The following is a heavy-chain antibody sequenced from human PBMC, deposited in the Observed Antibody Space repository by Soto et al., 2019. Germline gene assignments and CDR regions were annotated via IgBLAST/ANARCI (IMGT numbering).Heavy chain of an antibody. Sequence: GGSLRLSCAASGFTFSSYGMHWVRQAPGKGLEWVAVIWYDGSNKYYADSVKGRFTISRDNYKNTLYLQMNSLRAEDTAVYYCARGTLAAHYYYYGMDVWGQGTTVTVSS. CDR2: IWYDGSNK. CDR1: GFTFSSYG. CDR3: ARGTLAAHYYYYGMDV. J-gene: IGHJ6*02. V-gene: IGHV3-33*01. D-gene: IGHD2-15*01.